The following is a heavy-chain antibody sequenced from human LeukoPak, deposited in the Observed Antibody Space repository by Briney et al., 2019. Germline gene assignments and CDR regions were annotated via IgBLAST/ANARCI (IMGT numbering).Heavy chain of an antibody. V-gene: IGHV4-4*02. D-gene: IGHD5-18*01. Sequence: SETLSLTCAVSGGSISSSNWWSWVRQPPGKGLEWIGEIYHSGRTNYNPSLKSRVTISVDKSKNQFSLKLRSVTAADTAVYYCARVWIQLWPRGYFDYWGQGTLVTVSS. CDR1: GGSISSSNW. CDR2: IYHSGRT. J-gene: IGHJ4*02. CDR3: ARVWIQLWPRGYFDY.